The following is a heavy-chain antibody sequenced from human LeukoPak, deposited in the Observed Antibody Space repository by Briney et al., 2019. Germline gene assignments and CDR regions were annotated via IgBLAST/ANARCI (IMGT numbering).Heavy chain of an antibody. CDR3: ARKIGPIQLHLWGSAFDY. J-gene: IGHJ4*02. V-gene: IGHV1-46*01. CDR1: GYTFTNYY. D-gene: IGHD5-24*01. Sequence: ASVKVSCKASGYTFTNYYIHWVRQAPGQGLEWMGIINPGGRSTSYAQKFQGRVTMTRDTSTSTVYMELSSLRSEDTAVYYCARKIGPIQLHLWGSAFDYWGQGTLVTVSS. CDR2: INPGGRST.